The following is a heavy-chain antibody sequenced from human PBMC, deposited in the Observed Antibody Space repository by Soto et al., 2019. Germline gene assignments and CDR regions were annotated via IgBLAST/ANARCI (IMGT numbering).Heavy chain of an antibody. D-gene: IGHD4-17*01. J-gene: IGHJ4*02. Sequence: PSETLSLTCTVSGASISRTTKYWVWIRQPPGRGLEWIGTISSIGSTYYNPSLEGRVTISVDTSKNQFSLKVTSVTAADTGLYYCARQDHGDYEFFFDYWGQGTLVTVSS. CDR3: ARQDHGDYEFFFDY. CDR1: GASISRTTKY. V-gene: IGHV4-39*01. CDR2: ISSIGST.